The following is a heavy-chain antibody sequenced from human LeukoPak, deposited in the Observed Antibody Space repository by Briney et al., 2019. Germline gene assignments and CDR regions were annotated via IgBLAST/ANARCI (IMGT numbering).Heavy chain of an antibody. Sequence: GGSLRLSCAAPGFTFSSYWMSWVRQAPGKGLEWVANIKQDGSEKYYVDSVKGRFTISRDNAKNSLYLQMNSLRAEDTAVYYCARDPQNRKYYGSGSYYPINYWGQGTLVTVSS. V-gene: IGHV3-7*03. CDR1: GFTFSSYW. CDR2: IKQDGSEK. CDR3: ARDPQNRKYYGSGSYYPINY. J-gene: IGHJ4*02. D-gene: IGHD3-10*01.